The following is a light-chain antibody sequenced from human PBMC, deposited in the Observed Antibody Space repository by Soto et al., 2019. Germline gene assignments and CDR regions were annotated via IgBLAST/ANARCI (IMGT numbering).Light chain of an antibody. J-gene: IGKJ3*01. CDR2: GSS. CDR1: QGVTTAY. V-gene: IGKV3-20*01. Sequence: EVVLTQSPGTLSLSPGERATLSCRASQGVTTAYLAWYQHKPGQAPRLLIYGSSNRATGIPDSFSGSGSGTDFTLTISRLEPKDFAVYSCQQYGASPLFTFGPGTKVDLK. CDR3: QQYGASPLFT.